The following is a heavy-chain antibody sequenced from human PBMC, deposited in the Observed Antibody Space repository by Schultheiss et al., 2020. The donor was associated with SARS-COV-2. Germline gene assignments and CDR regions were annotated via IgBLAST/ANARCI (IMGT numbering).Heavy chain of an antibody. CDR3: AHLVVVIAHPLGYFDL. V-gene: IGHV1-46*01. Sequence: GESLKISCKASGYTFTSYYMHWVRQAPGQGLEWMGIINPSGGSTSYAQKFQGRVTMTRDTSTSTVYMELSSLRSEDTAVYYCAHLVVVIAHPLGYFDLWGRGTLVTVSS. CDR2: INPSGGST. CDR1: GYTFTSYY. D-gene: IGHD2-21*01. J-gene: IGHJ2*01.